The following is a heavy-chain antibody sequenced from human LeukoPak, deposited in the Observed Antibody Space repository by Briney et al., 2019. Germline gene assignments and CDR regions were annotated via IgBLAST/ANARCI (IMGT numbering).Heavy chain of an antibody. CDR3: TTERTRIGGGNLLAFDI. CDR2: IRYDGSNK. V-gene: IGHV3-30*02. D-gene: IGHD4-23*01. CDR1: GFTFGSYG. Sequence: AGGSLRLSCAASGFTFGSYGMHWVREAPGKGMEWVAFIRYDGSNKYHADSVKGRFTISRDNSKNTLYLQMNSLRAEDTAVYYCTTERTRIGGGNLLAFDIWGQGTMVTVSS. J-gene: IGHJ3*02.